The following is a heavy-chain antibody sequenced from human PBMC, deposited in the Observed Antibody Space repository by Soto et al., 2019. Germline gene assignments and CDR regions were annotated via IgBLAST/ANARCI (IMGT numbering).Heavy chain of an antibody. CDR1: GYTFTDYW. V-gene: IGHV5-51*01. D-gene: IGHD1-1*01. CDR2: IYPGDSDT. Sequence: PGESLKISCKGYGYTFTDYWIGWVRQMPGKGLELIGLIYPGDSDTRYSPSSQGRVTISADKSISTAFLQWSSLRASDTAMYYCASQKTVIRGPLSSNWFDPWGQGTLVTVSS. CDR3: ASQKTVIRGPLSSNWFDP. J-gene: IGHJ5*02.